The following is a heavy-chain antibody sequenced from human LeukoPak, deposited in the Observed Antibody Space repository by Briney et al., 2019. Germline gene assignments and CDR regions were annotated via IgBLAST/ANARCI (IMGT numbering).Heavy chain of an antibody. J-gene: IGHJ4*02. CDR3: AREPGGGGSRGGYFDY. CDR2: IYYSGST. V-gene: IGHV4-39*07. D-gene: IGHD2-15*01. CDR1: GGSISSSSYY. Sequence: PSETLSLTCTVSGGSISSSSYYWGWIRQPPGKGLEWIGSIYYSGSTYYNLSLKSRVTISVDTSKNQFSLKLSSVTAADTAVYYCAREPGGGGSRGGYFDYWGQGTLVTVSS.